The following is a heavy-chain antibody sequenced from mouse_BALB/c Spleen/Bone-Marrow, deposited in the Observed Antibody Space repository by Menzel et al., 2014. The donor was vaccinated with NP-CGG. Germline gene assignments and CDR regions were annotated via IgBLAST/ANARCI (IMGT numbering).Heavy chain of an antibody. V-gene: IGHV5-12-2*01. D-gene: IGHD2-4*01. J-gene: IGHJ3*01. CDR3: ARTLYNDYDGFAY. CDR1: GFTFSSYT. CDR2: ISNGGGST. Sequence: VQLKESGGGLVQPGGSLKLSCAASGFTFSSYTMSWVRQTPEKRLEWVAYISNGGGSTYYPDTVKGRFTISRDNAKNTLYLQMSSLKSEDTAMYYCARTLYNDYDGFAYWGQGTLVTVSA.